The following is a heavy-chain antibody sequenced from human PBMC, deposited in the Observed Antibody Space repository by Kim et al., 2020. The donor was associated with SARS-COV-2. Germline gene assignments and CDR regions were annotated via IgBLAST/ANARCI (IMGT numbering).Heavy chain of an antibody. CDR1: GFTFTTYA. J-gene: IGHJ4*02. D-gene: IGHD3-10*01. Sequence: GGSLRLSCAASGFTFTTYAMHWVRQAPGKGLEWVALISYDGYNKYNADSVQGRITISRDNSKKTLFLQMNSLRAEDTAVYYCATGEYHSRPLPAHFDYWGQGTLVAVSS. CDR2: ISYDGYNK. V-gene: IGHV3-30-3*01. CDR3: ATGEYHSRPLPAHFDY.